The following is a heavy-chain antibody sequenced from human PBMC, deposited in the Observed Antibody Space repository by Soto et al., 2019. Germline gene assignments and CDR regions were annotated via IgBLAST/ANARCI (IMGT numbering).Heavy chain of an antibody. CDR1: GFTFSSYW. D-gene: IGHD6-13*01. Sequence: AGGSLRLSCAASGFTFSSYWMSWVRQAPGKGLGWVANIKQDGSEKYYVDSVKGRFTISRDNAKNSLYLQMNSLRAEDTAVYYCAREFASSWSSYYYYYGMDVWGQGTTVTVAS. CDR3: AREFASSWSSYYYYYGMDV. CDR2: IKQDGSEK. J-gene: IGHJ6*02. V-gene: IGHV3-7*05.